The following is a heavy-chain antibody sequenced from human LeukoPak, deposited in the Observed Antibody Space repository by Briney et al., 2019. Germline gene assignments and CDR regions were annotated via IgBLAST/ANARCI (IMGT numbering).Heavy chain of an antibody. V-gene: IGHV4-34*01. CDR3: ARQGESSSWYYYYYYYMDV. D-gene: IGHD6-13*01. J-gene: IGHJ6*03. CDR2: INHSGST. CDR1: GGSFSGYY. Sequence: SSETLSLTCAVYGGSFSGYYWSWIRQPPGKWLEWIGEINHSGSTNYNPSLKSRVTISVDTSKNQFSLKLSSVTAADTAAYYCARQGESSSWYYYYYYYMDVWGKGTTVTVSS.